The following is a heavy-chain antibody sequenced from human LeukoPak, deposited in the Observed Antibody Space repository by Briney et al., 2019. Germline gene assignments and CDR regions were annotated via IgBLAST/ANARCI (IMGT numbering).Heavy chain of an antibody. V-gene: IGHV3-21*01. CDR1: GFTFSSYS. Sequence: GGSLRLSHAASGFTFSSYSMNWVRQAPGRGLEWVSSISSSSSYIYYADSVKGRFTISRDNAKNSLYLQMNSLRAEDTAVYYCARGRASPRYCSSTSCYVEPGAPFDYWGQGTLVTVSS. D-gene: IGHD2-2*01. CDR2: ISSSSSYI. J-gene: IGHJ4*02. CDR3: ARGRASPRYCSSTSCYVEPGAPFDY.